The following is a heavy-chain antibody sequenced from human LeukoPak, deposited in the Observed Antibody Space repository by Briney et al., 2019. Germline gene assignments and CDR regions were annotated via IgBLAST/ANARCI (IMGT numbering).Heavy chain of an antibody. J-gene: IGHJ4*02. CDR2: VSYIGST. V-gene: IGHV4-59*01. CDR3: AREGASWSAFDD. D-gene: IGHD6-13*01. CDR1: GGSMSDSY. Sequence: SETLSLTCNVSGGSMSDSYWTWIRQSPGKGLEWIGYVSYIGSTSYNPSLKSRIIISLDTSKDQFSLKVISMTAADTAVYYCAREGASWSAFDDWGQGALVTVSS.